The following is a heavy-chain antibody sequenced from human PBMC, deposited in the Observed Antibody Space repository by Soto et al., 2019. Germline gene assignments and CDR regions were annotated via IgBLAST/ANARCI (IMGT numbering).Heavy chain of an antibody. V-gene: IGHV1-3*01. J-gene: IGHJ4*02. D-gene: IGHD3-22*01. Sequence: ASVKVSCKASGYTFTGYAMHWVRQAPGQRLEWMGWINAGNGNTKYSQKFQGRFTITRDTSASTAYMELSSLRSEDTAVYYCARGYDSRGYKYYFDYWGQGTLVTVSS. CDR2: INAGNGNT. CDR1: GYTFTGYA. CDR3: ARGYDSRGYKYYFDY.